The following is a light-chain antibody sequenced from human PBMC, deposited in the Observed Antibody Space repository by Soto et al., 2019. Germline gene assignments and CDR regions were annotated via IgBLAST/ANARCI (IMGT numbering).Light chain of an antibody. V-gene: IGKV3-20*01. CDR3: QQYDSSPPYT. J-gene: IGKJ2*01. Sequence: EIVLTQSPVTLSLSPGERATLSCRASRSIASSYLGWYQQKPGRAPRLLMYAASTRATGIPDRFSGSGSATDFTLTISRLEPEDSAVYCCQQYDSSPPYTFGQGTRLEIK. CDR2: AAS. CDR1: RSIASSY.